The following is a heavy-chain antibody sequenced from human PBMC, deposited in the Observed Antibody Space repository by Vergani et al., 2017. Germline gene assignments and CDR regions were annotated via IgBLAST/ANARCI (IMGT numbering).Heavy chain of an antibody. J-gene: IGHJ2*01. CDR1: GYTFTGYY. Sequence: QVQLVQSGAEVKKPGASVKVSCKASGYTFTGYYMHWVRQAPGQGLEWMGWIIPIFGTANYAQKFQGRVTITADESTSTAYMELSSLRSEDTAVYYCARDDSGEVGWYFDLWGRGTLVTVSS. D-gene: IGHD4-17*01. CDR3: ARDDSGEVGWYFDL. V-gene: IGHV1-69*01. CDR2: IIPIFGTA.